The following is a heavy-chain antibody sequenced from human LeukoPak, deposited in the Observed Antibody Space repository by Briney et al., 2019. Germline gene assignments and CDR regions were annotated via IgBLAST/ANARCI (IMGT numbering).Heavy chain of an antibody. D-gene: IGHD1-26*01. V-gene: IGHV3-23*01. CDR1: GLTFRNAW. Sequence: GGSLRLSCAASGLTFRNAWMSWVRQAPGKGLEWVSAISGSGGSTYYADSVKGRFTISRDNSKNTLYLQMNSLRAEDTAVYYCASRTWGATQSWGQGTLVTVSS. CDR2: ISGSGGST. CDR3: ASRTWGATQS. J-gene: IGHJ5*02.